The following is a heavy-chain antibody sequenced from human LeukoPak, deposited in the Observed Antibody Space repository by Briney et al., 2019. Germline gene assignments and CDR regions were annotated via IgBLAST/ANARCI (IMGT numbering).Heavy chain of an antibody. D-gene: IGHD3-10*01. CDR1: GDSISSYY. J-gene: IGHJ5*02. CDR3: ARHVYGSGSQKMVGFDP. Sequence: SETLSLTCTVSGDSISSYYWSWIRQPPGKGLEWIGYIYTSGSTNYNPSLKSRGTTSVDTSKNQFSLKLSSVTAADTAVYYCARHVYGSGSQKMVGFDPWGQGTLVTVSS. V-gene: IGHV4-4*09. CDR2: IYTSGST.